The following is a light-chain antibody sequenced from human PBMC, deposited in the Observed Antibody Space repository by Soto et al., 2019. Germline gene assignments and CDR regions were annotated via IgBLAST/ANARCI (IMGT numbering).Light chain of an antibody. CDR1: SSDVGGYYY. J-gene: IGLJ1*01. CDR3: SSYAGSNVYV. CDR2: EVS. Sequence: QPALTQPPSASGSPGQSVTISCTGTSSDVGGYYYVSWYQHHPGKAPKLLIYEVSKRPSGVPHRFSGSKSGNTASLTVSGLQAEDEADYYCSSYAGSNVYVFGTGTKVTVL. V-gene: IGLV2-8*01.